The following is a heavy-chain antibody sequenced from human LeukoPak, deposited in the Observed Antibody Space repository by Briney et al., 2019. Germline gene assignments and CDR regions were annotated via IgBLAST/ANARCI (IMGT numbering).Heavy chain of an antibody. CDR1: GFTFSSYS. CDR2: ISSSSSYI. V-gene: IGHV3-21*04. J-gene: IGHJ4*02. Sequence: PGGSLRLSCAASGFTFSSYSMNWVRQAPGKGLEWVSSISSSSSYIYYADSVKGRFTISRDNAKNSLYLQMNSLRAEDTALYYCAKDMSPYGSGSYYDYWGQGNLVTVSS. CDR3: AKDMSPYGSGSYYDY. D-gene: IGHD3-10*01.